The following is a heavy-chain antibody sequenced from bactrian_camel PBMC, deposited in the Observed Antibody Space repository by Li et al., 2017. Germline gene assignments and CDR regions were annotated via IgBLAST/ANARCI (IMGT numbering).Heavy chain of an antibody. J-gene: IGHJ4*01. D-gene: IGHD1*01. CDR3: AADLGPLWDFVLQH. V-gene: IGHV3S1*01. CDR1: LSPFNAYY. CDR2: INSGGSTT. Sequence: VQLVESGGGLVQSGGSLRLTCATSNLSPFNAYYMSWIRQAPGKGLEWVAYINSGGSTTYYLDSVKGRFTISRDNAKNTLYLQMNTLKPEDTAMYYCAADLGPLWDFVLQHWGQGTQVTVS.